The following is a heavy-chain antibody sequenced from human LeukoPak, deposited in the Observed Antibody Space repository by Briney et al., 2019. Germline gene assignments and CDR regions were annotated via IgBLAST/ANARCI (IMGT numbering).Heavy chain of an antibody. J-gene: IGHJ4*02. Sequence: GGSLRLSCEGSGFTFSDYWMGWVRQAPGKGLEWISAISGSSSNVYYAASVRGRFTISRDNAENSLYLQLNTMRAEDTAVYYCARGFRDTAMFLDYWGQGTLVTVSS. CDR3: ARGFRDTAMFLDY. CDR2: ISGSSSNV. CDR1: GFTFSDYW. V-gene: IGHV3-48*04. D-gene: IGHD5-18*01.